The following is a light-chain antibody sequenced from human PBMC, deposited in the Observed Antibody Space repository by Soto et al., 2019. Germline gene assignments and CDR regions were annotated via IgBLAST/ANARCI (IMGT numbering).Light chain of an antibody. CDR2: SAS. Sequence: EIVLTQSPAALSVSPGERATLSCRASQSISSLLAWYQQKPGQAPRHLIYSASTRATGIPARFSGSGSGADFTLTISSLQSEDFAVYYCQPYNNWPLTFGGGTKVESK. CDR1: QSISSL. J-gene: IGKJ4*01. CDR3: QPYNNWPLT. V-gene: IGKV3-15*01.